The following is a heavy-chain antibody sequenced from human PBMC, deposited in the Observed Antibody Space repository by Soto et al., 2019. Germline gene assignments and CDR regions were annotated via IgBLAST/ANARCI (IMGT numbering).Heavy chain of an antibody. CDR1: GGSITSGSYY. CDR2: VYYSGST. D-gene: IGHD6-13*01. CDR3: ARPVGVEQQLVHDAFDL. V-gene: IGHV4-39*02. J-gene: IGHJ3*01. Sequence: SETLSLTCTVSGGSITSGSYYWGWIRQPPGKGLQWIGSVYYSGSTYYNPSLRSRVTISVDTSKNHFSLRLSSVTAADTAVYYCARPVGVEQQLVHDAFDLWGQGTMVTVPS.